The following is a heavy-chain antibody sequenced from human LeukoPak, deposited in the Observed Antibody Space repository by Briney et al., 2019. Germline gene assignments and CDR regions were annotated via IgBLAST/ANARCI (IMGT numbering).Heavy chain of an antibody. CDR2: IYFSGST. D-gene: IGHD3-9*01. CDR1: GGSISSDY. Sequence: SETLSLTCTVSGGSISSDYWSWIRQPPGKGLEWIGYIYFSGSTNYNPSLKSRVTISVDTSKTQLSLKLSSVTAADTAVYYCARDNRYYDILTGYQDDAFDIWGQGTMVTVSS. CDR3: ARDNRYYDILTGYQDDAFDI. J-gene: IGHJ3*02. V-gene: IGHV4-59*12.